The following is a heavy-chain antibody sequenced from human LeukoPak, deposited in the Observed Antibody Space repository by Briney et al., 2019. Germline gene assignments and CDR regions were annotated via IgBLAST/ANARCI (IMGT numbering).Heavy chain of an antibody. D-gene: IGHD4-11*01. CDR2: IGSSGSTV. CDR1: GFTFSGYE. CDR3: ARDTLDYSNSPDSLDI. V-gene: IGHV3-48*03. Sequence: GGSLRLSCEASGFTFSGYEMNWVRQAPGKGLEWVSYIGSSGSTVYYADSVKGRFTISRDNAKNSLYMQMESLRAEDTAIYYCARDTLDYSNSPDSLDIWGKGTMVTVSS. J-gene: IGHJ3*02.